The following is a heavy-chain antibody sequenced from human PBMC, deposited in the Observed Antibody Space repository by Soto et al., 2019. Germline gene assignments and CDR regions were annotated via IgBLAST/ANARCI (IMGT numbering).Heavy chain of an antibody. D-gene: IGHD4-4*01. CDR3: AGWGGQDYNY. Sequence: EVQLLGSGGGLVQPGGSLRLSCVGSGFTFSTYWMNWVRQAPGKGLEWVANINPDGNVGTYVDSVRGRFTTSRDNAKNSLYLQMNSLRADETAVYFCAGWGGQDYNYWGQGIMVTVSS. J-gene: IGHJ4*02. CDR1: GFTFSTYW. V-gene: IGHV3-7*03. CDR2: INPDGNVG.